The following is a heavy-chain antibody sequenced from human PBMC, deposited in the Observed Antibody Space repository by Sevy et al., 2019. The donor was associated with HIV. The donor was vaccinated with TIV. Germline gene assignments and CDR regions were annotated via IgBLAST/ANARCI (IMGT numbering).Heavy chain of an antibody. CDR3: GREIKRSGSSGKYAFDI. CDR1: EFTFSSYW. D-gene: IGHD1-26*01. V-gene: IGHV3-74*01. J-gene: IGHJ3*02. CDR2: INSDGSST. Sequence: GGSLRLSCAASEFTFSSYWMHWVRQAPGKGLVWVSRINSDGSSTSYADSVKGRFTISRDNARNTVYLQMNNLRDEDTAVYYCGREIKRSGSSGKYAFDIWGQGTMVTVSS.